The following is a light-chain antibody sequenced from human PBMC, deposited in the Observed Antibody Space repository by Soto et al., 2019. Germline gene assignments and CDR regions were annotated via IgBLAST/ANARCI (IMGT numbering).Light chain of an antibody. V-gene: IGKV3-15*01. CDR1: QSVSTN. J-gene: IGKJ1*01. CDR2: GAS. CDR3: QQYNQWPGT. Sequence: EIVMTQSPASLSVPPGERATLSCRASQSVSTNFAWYLQKPGQSPRLLIYGASSRATGVPVRFSGSGSGVAFTLTISGLQSEDFEVYHCQQYNQWPGTFGQGTKVDIK.